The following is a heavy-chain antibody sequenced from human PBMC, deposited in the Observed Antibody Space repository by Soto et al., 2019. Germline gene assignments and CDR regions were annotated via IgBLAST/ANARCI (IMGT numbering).Heavy chain of an antibody. Sequence: SETLSLTCTVSGGSISSGDYYWSWIRQPPGKGLEWIGYIYYSGSTYYNPSLKSRVTISVDTSKNQFSLKLSSVTAADTAVYYCAREFHPASTGDPEYYFDYWGQGTLVTVSS. J-gene: IGHJ4*02. CDR2: IYYSGST. CDR1: GGSISSGDYY. D-gene: IGHD7-27*01. V-gene: IGHV4-30-4*01. CDR3: AREFHPASTGDPEYYFDY.